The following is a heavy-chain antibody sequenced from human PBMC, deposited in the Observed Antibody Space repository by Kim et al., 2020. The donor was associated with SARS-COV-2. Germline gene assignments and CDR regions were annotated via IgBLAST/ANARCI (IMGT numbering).Heavy chain of an antibody. V-gene: IGHV3-33*01. CDR1: GFTFSSYG. J-gene: IGHJ4*02. D-gene: IGHD5-12*01. CDR3: ARDGGFGGYPFFNY. CDR2: VWFDGSNK. Sequence: GGSLRLSCAASGFTFSSYGMHWVRQAPGKGLEWVASVWFDGSNKYYADSVKGRFTISRDNSKNTLYLQMNSLRAEDTAVYYCARDGGFGGYPFFNYWGQG.